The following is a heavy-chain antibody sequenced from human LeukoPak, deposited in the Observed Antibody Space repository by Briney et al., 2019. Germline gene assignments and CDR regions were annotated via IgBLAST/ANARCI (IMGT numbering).Heavy chain of an antibody. D-gene: IGHD2-15*01. CDR1: GYTFTSYY. CDR2: INPSGGTT. J-gene: IGHJ4*02. V-gene: IGHV1-46*01. CDR3: TRDYLKVVVAGTAPSAGHMDY. Sequence: ASVKVSCKASGYTFTSYYMHWVRQAPGQGLEWMGIINPSGGTTSYAQKFQGRVTMTRDTSTSTVYMELSSLRSEDMAVYYCTRDYLKVVVAGTAPSAGHMDYWGQGTLVTVSS.